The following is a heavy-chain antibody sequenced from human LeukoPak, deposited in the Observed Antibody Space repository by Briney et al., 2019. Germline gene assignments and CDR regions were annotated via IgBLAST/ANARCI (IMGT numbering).Heavy chain of an antibody. Sequence: GGSLRLSCAASGFTFSNYDIYWVRQPTGKGLEWVSAIATAGDTFFPGSVRGRFTISRENAKNSLCLQMNSLRAGDTAVYYYARGRRSTVEGDWFDPWGQGTLVTVSS. CDR3: ARGRRSTVEGDWFDP. CDR1: GFTFSNYD. V-gene: IGHV3-13*01. D-gene: IGHD5-24*01. J-gene: IGHJ5*02. CDR2: IATAGDT.